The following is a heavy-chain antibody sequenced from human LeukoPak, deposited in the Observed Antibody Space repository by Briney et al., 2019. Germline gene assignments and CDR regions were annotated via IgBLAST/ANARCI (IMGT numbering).Heavy chain of an antibody. J-gene: IGHJ4*02. Sequence: GGSLRLSCAASGFTFSNAWMSWVRQAPGKGLEWVGRLKSKTDGGTTDYAAPVKGRFTISRDDSKNTLYLQMNSLKTEDTAVYYCTTEHIAAAGIGDYWGQGTLVTVSS. D-gene: IGHD6-13*01. CDR1: GFTFSNAW. V-gene: IGHV3-15*01. CDR3: TTEHIAAAGIGDY. CDR2: LKSKTDGGTT.